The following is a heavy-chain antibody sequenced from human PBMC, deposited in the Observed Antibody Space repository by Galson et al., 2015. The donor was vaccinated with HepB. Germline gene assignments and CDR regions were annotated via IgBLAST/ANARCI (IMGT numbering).Heavy chain of an antibody. CDR1: GYTFTGYY. J-gene: IGHJ4*02. D-gene: IGHD5-12*01. CDR3: ARPLDSGYDYGTDY. CDR2: INPLSGAT. V-gene: IGHV1-2*06. Sequence: SVKVSCKASGYTFTGYYLHWVRQAPGQGLEWLGRINPLSGATNYAQKFQGRFAMTRDTSISTAYMELSSLRSDDTAMYYCARPLDSGYDYGTDYWGQGTLVTVSS.